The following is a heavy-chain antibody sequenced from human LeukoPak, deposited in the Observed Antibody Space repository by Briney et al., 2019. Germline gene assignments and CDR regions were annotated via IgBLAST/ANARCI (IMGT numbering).Heavy chain of an antibody. CDR2: IYYSGST. D-gene: IGHD6-19*01. J-gene: IGHJ4*02. CDR1: GGSISSYY. V-gene: IGHV4-59*08. Sequence: PSETLSLTCTVSGGSISSYYWSWIRQPPVKGLEWIGYIYYSGSTNYNPSLKSRVTISVDTSKNQFSLKLSSVTAADTAVYYCARQIAVAPPDYWGQGTLVTVSS. CDR3: ARQIAVAPPDY.